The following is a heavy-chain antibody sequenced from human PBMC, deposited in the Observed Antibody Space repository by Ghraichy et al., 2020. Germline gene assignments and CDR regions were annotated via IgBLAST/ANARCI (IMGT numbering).Heavy chain of an antibody. CDR1: GFTFSSYS. J-gene: IGHJ6*02. CDR3: AGGYCSGGSCYPYYYGMDV. V-gene: IGHV3-21*01. CDR2: ISSSSSYI. D-gene: IGHD2-15*01. Sequence: GALRLSCAASGFTFSSYSMNWVRQAPGKGLEWVSSISSSSSYIYYADSVKGRFTISRDNAKNSLYLQMNSLRAEDTAVYYCAGGYCSGGSCYPYYYGMDVWGQGTTVTVSS.